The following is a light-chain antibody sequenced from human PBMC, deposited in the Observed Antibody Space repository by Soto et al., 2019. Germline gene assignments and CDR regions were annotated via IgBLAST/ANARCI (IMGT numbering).Light chain of an antibody. V-gene: IGKV3-20*01. CDR1: QSVSRSF. Sequence: EIVLTQSPDTLSLSPGERVTLSCRASQSVSRSFLAWYQQKPGQAPRLLIYRASSRATGIPERFTGSGSGTDFTLTISRLEPEDFAVYYCQQYESSPLTFGGGAKVEIK. CDR3: QQYESSPLT. CDR2: RAS. J-gene: IGKJ4*01.